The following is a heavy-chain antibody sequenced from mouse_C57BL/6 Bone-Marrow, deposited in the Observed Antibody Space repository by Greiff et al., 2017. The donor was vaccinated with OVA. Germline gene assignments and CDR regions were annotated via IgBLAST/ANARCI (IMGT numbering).Heavy chain of an antibody. V-gene: IGHV5-15*01. J-gene: IGHJ4*01. D-gene: IGHD1-1*01. CDR3: ARQGSYYGSSLYAMDY. Sequence: EVMLVESGGGLVQPGGSLKLSCAASGFTFSDYGMAWVRQAPRKGPEWVAFISNLAYSIYYAATVTGRFTISRENAKNTLYLEMSSLRSEDTAMYYCARQGSYYGSSLYAMDYWGQGTSVTVSS. CDR1: GFTFSDYG. CDR2: ISNLAYSI.